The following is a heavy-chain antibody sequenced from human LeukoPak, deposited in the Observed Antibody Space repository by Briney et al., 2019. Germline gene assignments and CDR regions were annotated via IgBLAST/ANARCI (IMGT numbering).Heavy chain of an antibody. V-gene: IGHV3-53*01. J-gene: IGHJ5*02. CDR1: GFTVSSNY. CDR2: IYSGGST. D-gene: IGHD3-3*01. CDR3: AKDSNLEWSPLNWFDP. Sequence: GGSLRLSCAASGFTVSSNYMSWVRQAPGKGLEWVSVIYSGGSTYYADSVKGRFTISRDNSKNTLYLQMNSLRAEDTAVYYCAKDSNLEWSPLNWFDPWGQGTLVTVSS.